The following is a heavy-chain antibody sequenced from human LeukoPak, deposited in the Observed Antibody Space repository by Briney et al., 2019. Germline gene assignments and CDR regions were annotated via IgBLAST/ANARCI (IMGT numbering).Heavy chain of an antibody. V-gene: IGHV3-23*01. CDR3: AKDRTKWLEGGFEH. D-gene: IGHD6-19*01. CDR1: GFTFSSYA. J-gene: IGHJ4*02. CDR2: ISGSGGST. Sequence: PGGSLRLSCAASGFTFSSYAMSWVRQAPGKGLEWVSAISGSGGSTYYADSVKGRFTISRDISKTTLYLQMNSLRAEDTAVYFCAKDRTKWLEGGFEHWGQGTLVTVSS.